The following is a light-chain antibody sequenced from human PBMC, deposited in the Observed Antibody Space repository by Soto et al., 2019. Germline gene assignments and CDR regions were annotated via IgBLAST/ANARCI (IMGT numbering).Light chain of an antibody. CDR1: SSDVGSYNY. CDR3: SSYTSGSTLYV. CDR2: ASS. Sequence: LTQPASVSGSPGQSITISCTGTSSDVGSYNYVSWYQQHPGKAPRLMIYASSNRPSGVSHRFSGSRSGNTASLTISGLQAEDEADYFCSSYTSGSTLYVFGSGTKVTVL. V-gene: IGLV2-14*01. J-gene: IGLJ1*01.